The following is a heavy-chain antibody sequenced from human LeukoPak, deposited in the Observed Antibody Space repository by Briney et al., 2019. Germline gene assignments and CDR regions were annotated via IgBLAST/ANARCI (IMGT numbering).Heavy chain of an antibody. Sequence: SETLSLTCTVSGGSISNYYWSWIRQPPGKRLEWIGYIYYSGSTNYNPSLKSRVTISVDTSSNQFSLKLNSVTAADTAVYYCARSGSYADYWGQGTLVTVSS. D-gene: IGHD1-26*01. CDR3: ARSGSYADY. V-gene: IGHV4-59*01. J-gene: IGHJ4*02. CDR1: GGSISNYY. CDR2: IYYSGST.